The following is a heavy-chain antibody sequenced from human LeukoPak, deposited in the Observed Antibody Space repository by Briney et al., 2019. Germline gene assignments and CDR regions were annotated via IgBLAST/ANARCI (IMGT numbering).Heavy chain of an antibody. D-gene: IGHD4-17*01. CDR3: ASLATTVTEARFDY. V-gene: IGHV4-30-4*01. CDR1: GGSISSGDYY. Sequence: SETLSLTCTVSGGSISSGDYYWSWIRQPPGKGLEWIGYIYYSGSTCYNPSLKSRVTISVDTSKNQFSLKLSSVTAADTAVYYCASLATTVTEARFDYWGQGTLVTVSS. J-gene: IGHJ4*02. CDR2: IYYSGST.